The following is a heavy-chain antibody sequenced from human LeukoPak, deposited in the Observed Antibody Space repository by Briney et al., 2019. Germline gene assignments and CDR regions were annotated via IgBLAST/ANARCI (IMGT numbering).Heavy chain of an antibody. CDR2: ISSSSSYI. CDR3: AKAQDIVVVPAAMGFDY. D-gene: IGHD2-2*01. CDR1: GFTFSSYS. V-gene: IGHV3-21*04. J-gene: IGHJ4*02. Sequence: GGSLRLSCAASGFTFSSYSMNWVRQAPGKGLEWVSSISSSSSYIYYADSVKGRFTISRDNAKNSLYLQMNSLRAEDTAVYYCAKAQDIVVVPAAMGFDYWGQGTLVTVSS.